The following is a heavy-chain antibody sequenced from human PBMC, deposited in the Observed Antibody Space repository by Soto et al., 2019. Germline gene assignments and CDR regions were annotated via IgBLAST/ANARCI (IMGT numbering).Heavy chain of an antibody. CDR2: IYYSGST. CDR1: GGSISSGDYY. D-gene: IGHD3-9*01. Sequence: SETLSLTCTVSGGSISSGDYYWSWIRQPPGKGLEWIGYIYYSGSTYYNPSLKSRVTISVDTSKNQFSPKLSSVTAADTAVYYCARANLRYYDILTGYSPSPDFDYWGQGTLVTVSS. CDR3: ARANLRYYDILTGYSPSPDFDY. V-gene: IGHV4-30-4*01. J-gene: IGHJ4*02.